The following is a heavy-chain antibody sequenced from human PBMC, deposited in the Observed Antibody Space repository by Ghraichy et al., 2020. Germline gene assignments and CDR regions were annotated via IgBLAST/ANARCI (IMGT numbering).Heavy chain of an antibody. D-gene: IGHD1-26*01. J-gene: IGHJ4*02. CDR1: GESFSNYY. V-gene: IGHV4-34*01. Sequence: SETLSLTCAVYGESFSNYYWNWLRQPPGKGLEWIGEISHTGSTKFNPSLKSRVTISVDTSKTQLSLKLTSVTAADTAVYYCARGTWEPLFRYWCPGSLVTGSS. CDR3: ARGTWEPLFRY. CDR2: ISHTGST.